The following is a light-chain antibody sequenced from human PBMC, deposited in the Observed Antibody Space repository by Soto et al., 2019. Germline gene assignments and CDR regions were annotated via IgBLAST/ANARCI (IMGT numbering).Light chain of an antibody. J-gene: IGLJ2*01. Sequence: QSALTQPASVSGSPGQSITISCTGTSSDVGGYNFVSWYQQHPGKAPKIMIYDVSNRPSGVSTRFSGSKSGNTASLNISGIQAEDEADYYCSSYRRSTTLVVFGGGTKVTVL. CDR2: DVS. CDR3: SSYRRSTTLVV. CDR1: SSDVGGYNF. V-gene: IGLV2-14*01.